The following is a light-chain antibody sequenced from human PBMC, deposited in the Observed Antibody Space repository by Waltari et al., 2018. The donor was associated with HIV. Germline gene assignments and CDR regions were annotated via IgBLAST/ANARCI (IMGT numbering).Light chain of an antibody. J-gene: IGLJ3*02. V-gene: IGLV3-1*01. CDR2: QDT. CDR3: QAWDSGTIV. CDR1: NLAPHY. Sequence: YDLTQPPSVSVSSGQTATATCPAVNLAPHYVSWYQQRSGQSPVLVIYQDTKRPPGIPERFFGSTSENTATLTINETQPLDEAHYSCQAWDSGTIVFGGGTNLTVL.